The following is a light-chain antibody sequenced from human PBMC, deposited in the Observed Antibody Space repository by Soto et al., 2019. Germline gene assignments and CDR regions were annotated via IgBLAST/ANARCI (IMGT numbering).Light chain of an antibody. CDR3: TSWDGSLDGRV. CDR2: HTY. V-gene: IGLV1-44*01. CDR1: SSNIGSNT. Sequence: QSVLTQPPSASGTPGQRVTISCSGSSSNIGSNTVNWYQQLPGTAPKLLIYHTYQRPSGIPDRFSGSKSGTSASLDISGLQSEDEADYYGTSWDGSLDGRVFGGGTKLTVL. J-gene: IGLJ3*02.